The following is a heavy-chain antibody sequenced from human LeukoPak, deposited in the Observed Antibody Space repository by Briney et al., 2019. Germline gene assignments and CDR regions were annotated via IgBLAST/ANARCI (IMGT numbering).Heavy chain of an antibody. Sequence: GSSVKVSCKASGGTFSSYAISWVRQAPGQGLEWMGRIIPILGIANYAQKFQGRVTITADKSTSTAYMELSSLRSEDTAVYYCARTVRATYYYDSSGYQEYFQHWSQGTLVTVSS. CDR1: GGTFSSYA. CDR2: IIPILGIA. CDR3: ARTVRATYYYDSSGYQEYFQH. J-gene: IGHJ1*01. D-gene: IGHD3-22*01. V-gene: IGHV1-69*04.